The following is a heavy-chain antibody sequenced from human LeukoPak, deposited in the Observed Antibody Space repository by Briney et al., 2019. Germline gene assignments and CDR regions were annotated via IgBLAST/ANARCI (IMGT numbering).Heavy chain of an antibody. D-gene: IGHD1-14*01. Sequence: SVKVSCKASGGTFSSYAISWVRQAPGQGLEWMGGIIPIFGTANYAQKFQGRVTITADEPTSTAYMELSSLRSEDTAVYYCARGVKTTYLDWFDPWGQGTLVTVSS. CDR3: ARGVKTTYLDWFDP. CDR2: IIPIFGTA. J-gene: IGHJ5*02. V-gene: IGHV1-69*13. CDR1: GGTFSSYA.